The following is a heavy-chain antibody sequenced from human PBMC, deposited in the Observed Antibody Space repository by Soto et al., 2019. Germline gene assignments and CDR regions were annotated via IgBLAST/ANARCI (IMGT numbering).Heavy chain of an antibody. V-gene: IGHV3-66*01. CDR2: IYSGGST. D-gene: IGHD1-26*01. Sequence: GGSLRLSCAASGFTVSNNYMSWVRQAPGKGLEWVSLIYSGGSTYYADSVKGRFTISRDSSKNTLYLQMNSLRAEDTAMYYCAAYSHKRYSGPGPLVTVSS. J-gene: IGHJ4*02. CDR1: GFTVSNNY. CDR3: AAYSHKRY.